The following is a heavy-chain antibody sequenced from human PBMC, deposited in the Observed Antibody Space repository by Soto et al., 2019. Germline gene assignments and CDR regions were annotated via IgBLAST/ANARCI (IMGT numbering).Heavy chain of an antibody. D-gene: IGHD5-12*01. J-gene: IGHJ5*02. CDR2: INHIVST. CDR1: GGSFSGXC. Sequence: LXLXCADSGGSFSGXCWSWICRPPGNGLEWIVEINHIVSTNYNPSLKSRVTISVDTSKNQFSLKLSSVTAADTAVYYWARGGRGYANQRSHKNWFDPWGQGTLGTVS. V-gene: IGHV4-34*01. CDR3: ARGGRGYANQRSHKNWFDP.